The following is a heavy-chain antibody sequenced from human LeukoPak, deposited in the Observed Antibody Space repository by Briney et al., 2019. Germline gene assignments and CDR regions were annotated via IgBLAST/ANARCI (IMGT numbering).Heavy chain of an antibody. V-gene: IGHV3-30*19. Sequence: GGSLRLSCAASGFTFSNYGMHWVRQAPGKGLEGVAVISYDGSNKYYADSVKGRFTNSRDNSKNTLYLQMNSLRAEDTAVYYCARDLGYCSGGSCYYSRAFDIWGQGTMVTVSS. CDR1: GFTFSNYG. CDR3: ARDLGYCSGGSCYYSRAFDI. CDR2: ISYDGSNK. D-gene: IGHD2-15*01. J-gene: IGHJ3*02.